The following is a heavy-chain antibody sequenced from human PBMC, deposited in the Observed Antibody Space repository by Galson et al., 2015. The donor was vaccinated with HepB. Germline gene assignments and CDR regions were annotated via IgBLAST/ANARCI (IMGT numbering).Heavy chain of an antibody. Sequence: SLRLSCAAPGFTFSGSGIHWVRQASGKGLEWVGRIRSKANNYATAYAASVRGRFTISRDDSKNTAYLQMDSLKTEDTAVYYCTSIQDFWSGYSWGQGTLVTVSS. J-gene: IGHJ5*02. D-gene: IGHD3-3*01. V-gene: IGHV3-73*01. CDR3: TSIQDFWSGYS. CDR2: IRSKANNYAT. CDR1: GFTFSGSG.